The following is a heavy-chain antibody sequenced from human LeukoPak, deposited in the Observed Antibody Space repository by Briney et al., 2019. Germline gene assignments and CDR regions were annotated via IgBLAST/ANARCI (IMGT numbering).Heavy chain of an antibody. CDR2: ISAYNGNT. V-gene: IGHV1-18*04. J-gene: IGHJ6*04. Sequence: GASVKVSCKASGYTFTSYGISWVRQAPGQGLEWMGWISAYNGNTNYAQKLQGRVTMTTDTSTSTAHMELRSLRSDDTAVYYCARTFITMVRGVIITLDGMDVWGKGTTVTVSS. CDR1: GYTFTSYG. CDR3: ARTFITMVRGVIITLDGMDV. D-gene: IGHD3-10*01.